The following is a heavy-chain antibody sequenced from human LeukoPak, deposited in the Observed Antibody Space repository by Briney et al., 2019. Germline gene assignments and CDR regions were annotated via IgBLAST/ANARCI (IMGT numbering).Heavy chain of an antibody. CDR3: ARDGVIVYFDY. V-gene: IGHV3-33*01. Sequence: GGSVRLSCAASGFTFSSYGMHWVHQAPGKGLEWVAVIWYDGSNKYYADSVKGRFTISRDNSKNTLYLQMNSLRAEDTAVYYCARDGVIVYFDYWGQGTLVTVSS. CDR2: IWYDGSNK. D-gene: IGHD3-16*02. CDR1: GFTFSSYG. J-gene: IGHJ4*02.